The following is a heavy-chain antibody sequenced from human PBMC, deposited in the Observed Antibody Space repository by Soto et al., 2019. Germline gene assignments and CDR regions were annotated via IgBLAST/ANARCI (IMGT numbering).Heavy chain of an antibody. J-gene: IGHJ4*02. CDR2: ITPSCGGA. V-gene: IGHV1-2*02. Sequence: GASVKVSSKASGCTFTGSELHWLRQAPGQGLEWMGGITPSCGGANYAQKFQGRVTITADTSTSTAYMELSRRRSADTAVYYCAPPVGCYCAHRYESRGQGT. CDR1: GCTFTGSE. D-gene: IGHD2-15*01. CDR3: APPVGCYCAHRYES.